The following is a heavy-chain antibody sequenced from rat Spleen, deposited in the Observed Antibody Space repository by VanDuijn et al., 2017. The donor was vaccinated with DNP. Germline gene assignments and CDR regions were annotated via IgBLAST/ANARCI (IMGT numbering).Heavy chain of an antibody. D-gene: IGHD1-11*01. CDR2: ILYDGSRT. V-gene: IGHV5S10*01. CDR3: ATFEGRDA. J-gene: IGHJ4*01. CDR1: GFTFSDYN. Sequence: EVQLVESGRGLVQPGESMKLSCAASGFTFSDYNMAWVRQAPTKGLEWVATILYDGSRTYYRDSVKGRFTISRDNAKSTLYLQMDSLRSEDTATYYCATFEGRDAWGRGTSVTVSS.